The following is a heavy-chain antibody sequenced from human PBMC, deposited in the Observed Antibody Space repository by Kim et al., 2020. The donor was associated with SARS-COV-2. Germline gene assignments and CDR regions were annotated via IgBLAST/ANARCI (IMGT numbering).Heavy chain of an antibody. CDR3: ARLAVVVPAAIGLSAGYYFDY. Sequence: GESLKISCKGSGYSFTSYWIGWVRQMPGKGLEWMGIIYPGDSDTRYSPSFQGQVTISADKSISTAYLQWSSLKASDTAMYYCARLAVVVPAAIGLSAGYYFDYWGQGTLVTVSS. CDR1: GYSFTSYW. D-gene: IGHD2-2*01. CDR2: IYPGDSDT. V-gene: IGHV5-51*01. J-gene: IGHJ4*02.